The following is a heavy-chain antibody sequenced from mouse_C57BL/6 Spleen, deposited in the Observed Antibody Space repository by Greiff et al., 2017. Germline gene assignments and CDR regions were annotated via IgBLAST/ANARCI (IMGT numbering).Heavy chain of an antibody. V-gene: IGHV1-82*01. J-gene: IGHJ3*01. Sequence: QVQLQQSGPELVKPGASVKISCKASGYAFSSSWMNWVKQRPGKGLEWIGRIYPGDGDTNYNGKFKGKATLTADKSSSTAYMQLSSLTSEDSAVYFFARGRYYSNFAYWGQGTLVTVSA. CDR2: IYPGDGDT. D-gene: IGHD2-5*01. CDR3: ARGRYYSNFAY. CDR1: GYAFSSSW.